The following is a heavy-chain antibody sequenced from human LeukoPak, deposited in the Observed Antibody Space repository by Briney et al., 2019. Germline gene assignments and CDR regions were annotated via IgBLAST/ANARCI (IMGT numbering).Heavy chain of an antibody. CDR2: ISWDSGSI. CDR3: AKAHYYDILTGRFDF. CDR1: GFTFDDYA. J-gene: IGHJ4*02. Sequence: PGGSLTLSCAASGFTFDDYAMHWVRQAPGKGLEWVSGISWDSGSIGYADSVKGRFTISRDNAKNSLYLQMNSLRAEDTALYYCAKAHYYDILTGRFDFGGQGTLVTVSS. V-gene: IGHV3-9*01. D-gene: IGHD3-9*01.